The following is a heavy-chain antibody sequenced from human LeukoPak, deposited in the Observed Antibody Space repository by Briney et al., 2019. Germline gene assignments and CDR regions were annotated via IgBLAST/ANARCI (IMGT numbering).Heavy chain of an antibody. D-gene: IGHD1-26*01. Sequence: PSETLSLTCAVYGGSFSGYYWSWIRQPAGKGLEWIGRIYTSGSTNYNPSLKSRVTMSVDTSKNQFSLKLSSVTAADTAVYYCARHSGSYYRFYYFDYWGQGTLVTVSS. J-gene: IGHJ4*02. CDR3: ARHSGSYYRFYYFDY. V-gene: IGHV4-59*10. CDR2: IYTSGST. CDR1: GGSFSGYY.